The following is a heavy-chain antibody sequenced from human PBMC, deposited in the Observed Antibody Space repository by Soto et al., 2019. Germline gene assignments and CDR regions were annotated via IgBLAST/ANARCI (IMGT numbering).Heavy chain of an antibody. CDR3: AKCRGYSYGHLDY. V-gene: IGHV3-23*01. J-gene: IGHJ4*02. D-gene: IGHD5-18*01. CDR1: GFTFSSYA. CDR2: ISGSGGST. Sequence: EVQLLESGGGLVQPGGSLRLSCAASGFTFSSYAMSWVRQAPGKGLEWVSAISGSGGSTYYADSVKGRFTISRDNGKNALYLQMNSLRAEDMAVYYCAKCRGYSYGHLDYWGQGTVVTVSS.